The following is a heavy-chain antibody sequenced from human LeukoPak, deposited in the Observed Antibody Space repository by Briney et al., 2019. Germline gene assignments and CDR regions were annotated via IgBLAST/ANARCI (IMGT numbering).Heavy chain of an antibody. CDR2: INNSGST. J-gene: IGHJ4*02. CDR3: ARGSQAGRDIVVVPAATPGSFDS. Sequence: PSETLSLTCAVYGGSSSGDYCGCIRQPPGGGREWIGEINNSGSTNYNQSLKSRDTISVDTCKNQFSLNLSSVTAAATAVSYCARGSQAGRDIVVVPAATPGSFDSWGQGTLVTVSS. D-gene: IGHD2-2*01. CDR1: GGSSSGDY. V-gene: IGHV4-34*01.